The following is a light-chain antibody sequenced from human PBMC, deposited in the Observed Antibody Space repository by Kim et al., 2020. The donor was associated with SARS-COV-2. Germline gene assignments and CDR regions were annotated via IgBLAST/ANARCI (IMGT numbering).Light chain of an antibody. CDR2: DDH. V-gene: IGLV1-51*01. CDR3: GTWDDSLSAGV. Sequence: QAVVTQPPSVSAAPGQRVTLSCSGGSSNIGKNFVSWYQHLPGTAPKLLIYDDHKRPSGIPDRFSGSKSGTSATLDITGLQTGDEADYYCGTWDDSLSAGVFGGGTQLTVL. CDR1: SSNIGKNF. J-gene: IGLJ2*01.